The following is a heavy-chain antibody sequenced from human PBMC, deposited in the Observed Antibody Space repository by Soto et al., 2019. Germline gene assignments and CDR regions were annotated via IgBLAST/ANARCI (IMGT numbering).Heavy chain of an antibody. CDR1: GGSISSGGYY. D-gene: IGHD3-3*01. CDR3: VRFFGVASWFDP. CDR2: IYYSGST. Sequence: TSETLSLTCTVSGGSISSGGYYWSWIRQHPGKGLEWIGYIYYSGSTYYNPSLKSRVTISVDTSKNQFSLKLSSVTAADTAVYYFVRFFGVASWFDPWCQGILVNVS. J-gene: IGHJ5*02. V-gene: IGHV4-31*03.